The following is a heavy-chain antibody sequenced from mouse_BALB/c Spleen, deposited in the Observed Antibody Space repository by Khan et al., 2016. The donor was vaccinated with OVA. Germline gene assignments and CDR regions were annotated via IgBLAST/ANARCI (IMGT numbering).Heavy chain of an antibody. Sequence: QVQLQQSGGELMKPGASVKISCKAPGYTFSSYWLDWVKQRPGHGLEWIGEILPGSGSTKYNEKFKGKATFTADTSSNTAYMQLHSLTSEDSAVYYCAGVKAIYDGYYHISWFAYWGQGTLVTVSA. D-gene: IGHD2-3*01. CDR3: AGVKAIYDGYYHISWFAY. V-gene: IGHV1-9*01. CDR2: ILPGSGST. J-gene: IGHJ3*01. CDR1: GYTFSSYW.